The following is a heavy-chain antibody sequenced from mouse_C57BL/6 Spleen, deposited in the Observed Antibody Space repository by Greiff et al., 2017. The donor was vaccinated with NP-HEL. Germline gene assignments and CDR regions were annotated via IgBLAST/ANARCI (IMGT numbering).Heavy chain of an antibody. J-gene: IGHJ2*01. CDR3: ARPAQALYYFDY. CDR1: GYTFTSYW. CDR2: IDPSDSET. V-gene: IGHV1-52*01. D-gene: IGHD3-2*02. Sequence: QVQLQQPGAELVRPGSSVKLSCKASGYTFTSYWMHWVKQRPIQGLEWIGNIDPSDSETHYNQKFKDKATLTVDKSSSTAYMQLSSLTSEDSAVYYCARPAQALYYFDYWGQGTTLTVSS.